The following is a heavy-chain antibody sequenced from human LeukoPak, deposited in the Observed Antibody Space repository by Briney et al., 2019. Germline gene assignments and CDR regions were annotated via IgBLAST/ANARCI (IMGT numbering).Heavy chain of an antibody. D-gene: IGHD3-22*01. CDR1: GFTFSTLP. CDR2: IQDDGATT. Sequence: GGSLRLSCAASGFTFSTLPMHWVRQAPGKGLEWVALIQDDGATTNYADSVRGRFTISRDNSKSTVYLQMNSLKPDDTAVYYCATQSITLVVVISPFDYWGQGTLVTVSS. J-gene: IGHJ4*02. V-gene: IGHV3-30*02. CDR3: ATQSITLVVVISPFDY.